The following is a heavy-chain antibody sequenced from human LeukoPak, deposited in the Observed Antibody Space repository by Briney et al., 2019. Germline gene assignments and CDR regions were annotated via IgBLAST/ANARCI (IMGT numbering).Heavy chain of an antibody. CDR2: INHSGST. CDR1: GFTFSSYW. V-gene: IGHV4-34*01. CDR3: ARGVYSSSSLSGWFDP. D-gene: IGHD6-6*01. Sequence: GSLRLSCAASGFTFSSYWMSWVRQAPGKGLEWIGEINHSGSTDYNPSLKSRVTISVDTSKNQFSLKLSSVTAADTAVYYCARGVYSSSSLSGWFDPWGQGTLVTVSS. J-gene: IGHJ5*02.